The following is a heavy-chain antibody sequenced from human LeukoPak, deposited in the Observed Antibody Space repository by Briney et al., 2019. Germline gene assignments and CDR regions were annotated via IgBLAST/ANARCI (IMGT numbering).Heavy chain of an antibody. D-gene: IGHD2-2*02. CDR3: ASGYCSSTSCYTWRAFDI. J-gene: IGHJ3*02. V-gene: IGHV1-69*05. CDR1: GGTFSSYA. CDR2: IIPIFGTA. Sequence: ASVKVSCKASGGTFSSYAISWVRQAPGQGFEWMGGIIPIFGTANYAQKFQGRVTITTDESTSTAYMELSSLRSEDTAVYYCASGYCSSTSCYTWRAFDIWGQGTMVTVSS.